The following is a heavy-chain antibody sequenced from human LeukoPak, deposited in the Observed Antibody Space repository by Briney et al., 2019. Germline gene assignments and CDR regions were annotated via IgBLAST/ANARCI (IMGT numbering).Heavy chain of an antibody. V-gene: IGHV3-30*04. CDR2: ISYDGSNK. Sequence: PGRSLRLSCAAFAFTVGGYAMHWGREGPDKGVERVSRISYDGSNKEYAHSVKGRFTISRDNSKHSLYLQMNSLRGEDTAVYYCARGMDYDILAGPPDYWGQGTLVTVSS. CDR3: ARGMDYDILAGPPDY. CDR1: AFTVGGYA. D-gene: IGHD3-9*01. J-gene: IGHJ4*02.